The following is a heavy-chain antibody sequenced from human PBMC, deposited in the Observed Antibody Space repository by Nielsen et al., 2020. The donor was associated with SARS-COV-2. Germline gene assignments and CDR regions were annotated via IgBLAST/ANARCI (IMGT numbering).Heavy chain of an antibody. J-gene: IGHJ5*02. CDR1: GFTFRSFP. CDR2: ISSSSSYI. CDR3: ARGRIAAAGTWSNWFDP. D-gene: IGHD6-13*01. V-gene: IGHV3-21*01. Sequence: GESLKISCATSGFTFRSFPMHWVRQAPGKGLEWVSSISSSSSYIYYADSVKGRFTISRDNAKNSLYLQMNSLRAEDTAVYYCARGRIAAAGTWSNWFDPWGQGTLVTVSS.